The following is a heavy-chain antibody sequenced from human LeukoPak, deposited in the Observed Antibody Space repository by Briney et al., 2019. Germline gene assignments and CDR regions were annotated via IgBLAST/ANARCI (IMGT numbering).Heavy chain of an antibody. CDR2: IKHDGSET. Sequence: GGSLRLSCAASGFTISSYWMSWVRQVPGKGLESVAHIKHDGSETYYVDTVRGRFIISRDNAKNSLYLQMNSLRVEDTAVYHCARGPTDFDASDIWGHGTLVTV. V-gene: IGHV3-7*01. CDR1: GFTISSYW. CDR3: ARGPTDFDASDI. J-gene: IGHJ3*02.